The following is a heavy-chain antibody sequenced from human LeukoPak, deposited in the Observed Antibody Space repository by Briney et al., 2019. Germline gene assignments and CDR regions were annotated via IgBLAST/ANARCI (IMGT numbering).Heavy chain of an antibody. CDR2: IYYSGST. CDR1: GVSISSYY. V-gene: IGHV4-59*01. J-gene: IGHJ6*02. D-gene: IGHD5-18*01. Sequence: SETLSLTCTVSGVSISSYYWSWIRQPPGKGLEWIGYIYYSGSTNYNPSLKSRVTISVDTSKNQFSLKLSSVTAADTAVYYCARGYSYGRSYYYYGMDVWGQGTTVTVSS. CDR3: ARGYSYGRSYYYYGMDV.